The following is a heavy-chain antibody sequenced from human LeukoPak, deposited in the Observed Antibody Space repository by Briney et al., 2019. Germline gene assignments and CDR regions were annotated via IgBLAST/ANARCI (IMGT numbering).Heavy chain of an antibody. V-gene: IGHV3-66*01. Sequence: PGGSPRLSCAASGFTGSSNYMSWVRQAPGKGLEWVSIISGGGGTYYADSVKDRFTISRDNSKSTLYLQMKSLRAEDTAVYYCASRDKGYYYGLDVWGQGTTVTVSS. J-gene: IGHJ6*02. D-gene: IGHD5-24*01. CDR3: ASRDKGYYYGLDV. CDR1: GFTGSSNY. CDR2: ISGGGGT.